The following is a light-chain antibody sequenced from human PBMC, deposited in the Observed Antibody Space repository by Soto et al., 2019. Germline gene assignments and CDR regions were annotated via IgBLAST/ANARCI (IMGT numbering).Light chain of an antibody. CDR2: DVS. V-gene: IGLV2-14*01. CDR1: SSDVGGYNY. J-gene: IGLJ1*01. Sequence: QSVLTQPASVSGSPGQSITISCTGTSSDVGGYNYVSWYQQHPGKAPKLMIYDVSNRPSGVSNRFSGSKSGNTASLTISGLQAEDEADYYCSSSTSSSTLRYVFGTGTKVTVL. CDR3: SSSTSSSTLRYV.